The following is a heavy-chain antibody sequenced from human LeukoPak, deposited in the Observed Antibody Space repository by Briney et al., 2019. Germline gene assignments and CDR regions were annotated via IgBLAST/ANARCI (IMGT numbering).Heavy chain of an antibody. CDR3: AKDPYYYDSSGYYLLGPFDY. Sequence: PGGSLRLSCAASGFTFSSYAMSWVRQAPGKGLEWVSAISGSGGSTYYADSVKGRFTISRDNSKNTLYLQMYSLRAEDTAVYYCAKDPYYYDSSGYYLLGPFDYWGQGTLVTVSS. D-gene: IGHD3-22*01. CDR2: ISGSGGST. CDR1: GFTFSSYA. J-gene: IGHJ4*02. V-gene: IGHV3-23*01.